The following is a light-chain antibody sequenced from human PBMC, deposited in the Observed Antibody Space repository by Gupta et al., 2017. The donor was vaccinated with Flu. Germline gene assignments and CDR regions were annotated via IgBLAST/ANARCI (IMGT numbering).Light chain of an antibody. CDR3: QQFNYCPGT. CDR1: QSVNSN. V-gene: IGKV3-15*01. J-gene: IGKJ1*01. CDR2: GPS. Sequence: VMTQSRSTLSLSPGERATLSCWASQSVNSNLAWYQQKPGQAPRLHIYGPSTSATGIPARFSGSGSGTEFTLTISSLQPEDFAVYCCQQFNYCPGTFGQGTKVEVK.